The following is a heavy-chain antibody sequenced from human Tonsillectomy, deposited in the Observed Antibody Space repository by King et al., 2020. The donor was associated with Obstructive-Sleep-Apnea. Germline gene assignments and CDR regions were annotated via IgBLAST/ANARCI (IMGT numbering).Heavy chain of an antibody. Sequence: VQLQQWGAGLLKPSETLSLTCAVYGGSFSGYYWSWSRQPPGKGLEWIGEINHSGSTNYNPSFKSRVTISLDTSKNQFSLKLISVSAADTAVYYCARHRGVEDYGGYGDYFDYWGQGTLVTVSS. V-gene: IGHV4-34*01. CDR3: ARHRGVEDYGGYGDYFDY. D-gene: IGHD5-12*01. J-gene: IGHJ4*02. CDR2: INHSGST. CDR1: GGSFSGYY.